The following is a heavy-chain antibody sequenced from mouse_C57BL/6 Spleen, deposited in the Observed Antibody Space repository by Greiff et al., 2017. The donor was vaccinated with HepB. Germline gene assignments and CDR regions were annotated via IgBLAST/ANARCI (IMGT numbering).Heavy chain of an antibody. CDR1: GYTFTSYW. J-gene: IGHJ3*01. Sequence: QVQLQQPGAELVRPGSSVKLSCKASGYTFTSYWMDWVKQSPGQGLEWIGNIYPSDSETNYNQKFKDKATLTVDKSSSTAYMQLSSLTSEDSAVYYCARIEGDSSGQGLFAYWGQVTLVTVSA. CDR3: ARIEGDSSGQGLFAY. V-gene: IGHV1-61*01. D-gene: IGHD3-2*02. CDR2: IYPSDSET.